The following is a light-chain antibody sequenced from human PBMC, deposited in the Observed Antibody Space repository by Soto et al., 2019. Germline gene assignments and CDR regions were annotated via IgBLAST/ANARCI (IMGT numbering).Light chain of an antibody. CDR3: QQYNKWPPWT. V-gene: IGKV3-15*01. Sequence: EFVLTQSPGTLSLSPGERATLSCRASQSISNNLAWYQQKPGQAPRLVIYSAFTRATGIPARFSGSGSGTEFTLTISSLQSEDFAVYYCQQYNKWPPWTFGQGTKVDIK. CDR2: SAF. J-gene: IGKJ1*01. CDR1: QSISNN.